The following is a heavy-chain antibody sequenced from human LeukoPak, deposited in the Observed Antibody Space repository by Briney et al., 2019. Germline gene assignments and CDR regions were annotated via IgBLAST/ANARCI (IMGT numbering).Heavy chain of an antibody. CDR1: GFTFSSYG. CDR2: ISYDGSNK. Sequence: PGRSLRLSYAASGFTFSSYGMHWVRQAPGKGLEWVAVISYDGSNKYYADSVKGRFTISRDNSKNTLYLQMNSLRAEDTAVYYCAKDRGDAFDIWGQGTMVTVSS. V-gene: IGHV3-30*18. D-gene: IGHD3-10*01. J-gene: IGHJ3*02. CDR3: AKDRGDAFDI.